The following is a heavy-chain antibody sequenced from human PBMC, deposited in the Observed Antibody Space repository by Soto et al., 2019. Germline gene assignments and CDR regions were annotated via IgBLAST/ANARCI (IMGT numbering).Heavy chain of an antibody. J-gene: IGHJ5*02. V-gene: IGHV4-39*01. CDR2: IYYSGST. D-gene: IGHD6-13*01. CDR1: GGSISSSSYY. Sequence: SETLSLTCTVSGGSISSSSYYWGWIRQPPGKGLEWIGSIYYSGSTYYNPSLKSRVTISVDTSKNQFSLKLSSVTAADTAVYYCARSQQLGHNWFDPWGQGTLVTVSS. CDR3: ARSQQLGHNWFDP.